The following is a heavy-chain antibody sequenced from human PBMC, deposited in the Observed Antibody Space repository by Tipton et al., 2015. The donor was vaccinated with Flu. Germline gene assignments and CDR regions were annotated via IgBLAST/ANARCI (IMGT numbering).Heavy chain of an antibody. CDR3: VRDRWGSLDF. CDR2: LSYDGSNK. D-gene: IGHD3-16*01. J-gene: IGHJ4*02. V-gene: IGHV3-30*03. CDR1: GFTFNDYG. Sequence: SLRLSCAASGFTFNDYGMHWVRQAPGKGLEWVAVLSYDGSNKFYGDPVKGRFTISRDYSKNTLYLQMDSLRGEDTAVYYCVRDRWGSLDFWGQGTLVTVSS.